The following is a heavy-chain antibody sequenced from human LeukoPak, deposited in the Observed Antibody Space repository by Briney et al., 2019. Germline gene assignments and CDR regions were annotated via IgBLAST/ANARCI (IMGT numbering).Heavy chain of an antibody. Sequence: PGESLRLSCAASGFISSSYSMNWVRQAPGKGLEWVSYISSGSSTIYYADSVKGRFTVSSDNAKNSLYLQMTSLRAEDTAIYYCARGLHSRLYDSSGYYPYWGQGTLVTVSS. D-gene: IGHD3-22*01. J-gene: IGHJ4*02. CDR1: GFISSSYS. CDR2: ISSGSSTI. CDR3: ARGLHSRLYDSSGYYPY. V-gene: IGHV3-48*04.